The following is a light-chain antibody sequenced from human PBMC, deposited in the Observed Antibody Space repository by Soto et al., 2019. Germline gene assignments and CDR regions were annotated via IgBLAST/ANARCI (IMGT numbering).Light chain of an antibody. CDR3: QTWGTDIVV. J-gene: IGLJ2*01. CDR2: LNSDGSH. Sequence: QSVLTQSPSASASLGASVKLTCTLSSGHSSYAIAWHQQQPEKGPRYLMKLNSDGSHSKGDGIPDRFSGSSSGAERYLPISSLQSEDEADYYCQTWGTDIVVFGGGTKLTVL. V-gene: IGLV4-69*01. CDR1: SGHSSYA.